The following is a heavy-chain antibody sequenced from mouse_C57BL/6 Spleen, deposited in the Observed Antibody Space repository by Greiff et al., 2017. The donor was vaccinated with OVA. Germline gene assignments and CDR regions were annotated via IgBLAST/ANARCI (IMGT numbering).Heavy chain of an antibody. J-gene: IGHJ2*01. Sequence: VQLQQSGPELVKPGASVKISCKASGYAFSSSWMNWVKQRPGKGLEWIGRIYPGDGDTNYNGKFKGKATLTADKSSSTAYMQISSLTSEDSAVYFCAGGGITTDYWGQGTTLTVSS. V-gene: IGHV1-82*01. CDR3: AGGGITTDY. CDR2: IYPGDGDT. D-gene: IGHD1-1*01. CDR1: GYAFSSSW.